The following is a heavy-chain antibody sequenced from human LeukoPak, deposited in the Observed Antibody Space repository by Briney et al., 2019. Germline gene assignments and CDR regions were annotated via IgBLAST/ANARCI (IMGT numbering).Heavy chain of an antibody. CDR3: ARTEYSSRRGFDYYYYMDV. CDR1: GGSISSYY. Sequence: SETLSLTCTVSGGSISSYYWSWIRQPPGKGLEWIGYIYTSGSTNYNPSLKSRVTISVDTFKNQFSLKLSSVTAADTAVYYCARTEYSSRRGFDYYYYMDVWGKGTTVTVSS. D-gene: IGHD6-6*01. V-gene: IGHV4-4*09. J-gene: IGHJ6*03. CDR2: IYTSGST.